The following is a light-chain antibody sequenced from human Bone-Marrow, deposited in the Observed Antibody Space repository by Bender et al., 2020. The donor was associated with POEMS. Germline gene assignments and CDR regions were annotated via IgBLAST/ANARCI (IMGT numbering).Light chain of an antibody. CDR3: AAWEAGLSGGV. CDR1: NSNIGTNA. CDR2: SDN. J-gene: IGLJ3*02. V-gene: IGLV1-44*01. Sequence: QSVLTQPPSASGTPGQRVTISCSGSNSNIGTNAVNWYQQFPGTATQLLIYSDNQRPSGVPDRFYAFKSGTSASLAISGLQSEAEADYCCAAWEAGLSGGVFGGGNKLTV.